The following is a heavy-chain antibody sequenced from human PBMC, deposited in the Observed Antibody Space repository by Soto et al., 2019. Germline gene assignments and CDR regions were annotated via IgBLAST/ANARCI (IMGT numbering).Heavy chain of an antibody. CDR2: INAGNGNT. CDR3: ARDDSGSYERMLAFDS. J-gene: IGHJ3*02. V-gene: IGHV1-3*01. CDR1: GYTFTSYA. D-gene: IGHD1-26*01. Sequence: GASVKVSCKASGYTFTSYAMHWVRQAPGQRLEWMGWINAGNGNTKYSQKFQGRVTITRDTSASTAYMELSSLRSEDTAVYYCARDDSGSYERMLAFDSWGQGTMVTVSS.